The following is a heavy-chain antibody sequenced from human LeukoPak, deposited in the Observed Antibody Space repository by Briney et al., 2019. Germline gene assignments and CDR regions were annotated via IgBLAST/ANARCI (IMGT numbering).Heavy chain of an antibody. Sequence: PGGSLRLSCAASGFTFSSYGMHWVRQAPGKGLEWVAFIRYDGSNKYYADSVKGRFTISRDHSKNTLYLQMNSLRAEDTAVYYCAKDRSGSYDAFNIWGQGTMVTVSS. J-gene: IGHJ3*02. V-gene: IGHV3-30*02. CDR1: GFTFSSYG. D-gene: IGHD1-26*01. CDR2: IRYDGSNK. CDR3: AKDRSGSYDAFNI.